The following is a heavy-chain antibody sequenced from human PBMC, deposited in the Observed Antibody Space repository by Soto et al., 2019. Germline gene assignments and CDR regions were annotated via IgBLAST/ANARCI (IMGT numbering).Heavy chain of an antibody. Sequence: GGSLRLSCAASGFTFSSYSMNWVRQAPGKGLEWVSSISSSSSYIYYADSVKGRFTISRDNAKNSLYLQMNSLRAEDTAVYYCARDGRGSSRVIYYYYGMDVWGQGTTVTVS. CDR2: ISSSSSYI. CDR1: GFTFSSYS. CDR3: ARDGRGSSRVIYYYYGMDV. J-gene: IGHJ6*02. D-gene: IGHD1-26*01. V-gene: IGHV3-21*01.